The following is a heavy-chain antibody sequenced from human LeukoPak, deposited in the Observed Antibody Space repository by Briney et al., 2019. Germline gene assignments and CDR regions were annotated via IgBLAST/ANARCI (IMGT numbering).Heavy chain of an antibody. CDR1: GGSISSSYW. CDR2: IYYSGST. J-gene: IGHJ3*02. V-gene: IGHV4-4*02. D-gene: IGHD3-10*01. Sequence: PSGTLSLTCAVSGGSISSSYWWSWVRQPPGKGLEWIGEIYYSGSTNYNPSLKSRVTISVDTSKNQFSLKLSSVTAADTAVYYCARRSGSYGAFDIWGQGTMVTVSS. CDR3: ARRSGSYGAFDI.